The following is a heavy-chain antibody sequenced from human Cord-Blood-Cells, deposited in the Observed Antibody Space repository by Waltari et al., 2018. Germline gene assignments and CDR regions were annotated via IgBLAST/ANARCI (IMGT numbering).Heavy chain of an antibody. CDR1: GGTFSSYA. CDR3: ARGDYYGSGSYYHYYYGMDV. V-gene: IGHV1-69*01. J-gene: IGHJ6*02. Sequence: QVQLVQSGAEVKKPGSSVKVSCKASGGTFSSYAISWVRPAPGQGLEWMGGIIPIFGTANYAQKFQGRVTITADESTSTAYMELSSLRSEDTAVYYCARGDYYGSGSYYHYYYGMDVWGQGTTVTVSS. CDR2: IIPIFGTA. D-gene: IGHD3-10*01.